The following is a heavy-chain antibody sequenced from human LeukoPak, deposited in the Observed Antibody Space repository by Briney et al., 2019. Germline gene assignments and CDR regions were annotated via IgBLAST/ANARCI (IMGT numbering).Heavy chain of an antibody. CDR2: SGGGGST. D-gene: IGHD3-10*01. CDR1: GFTFSSYG. CDR3: AKDHGSLGSQLN. J-gene: IGHJ4*02. V-gene: IGHV3-23*01. Sequence: PGRSLRLSCAASGFTFSSYGMSWVRQAPGKGLEWVSTSGGGGSTYYADSVKGRFTISRDNSKNTLFLQMSSLRAEDTAVYYCAKDHGSLGSQLNWGQGTLVIVSS.